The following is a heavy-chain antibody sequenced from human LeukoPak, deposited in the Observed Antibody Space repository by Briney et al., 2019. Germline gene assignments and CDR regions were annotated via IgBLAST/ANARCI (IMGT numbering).Heavy chain of an antibody. V-gene: IGHV3-9*01. CDR1: GFTFDDYA. J-gene: IGHJ4*02. CDR3: AKERGDY. Sequence: GRSLRLSCAASGFTFDDYAMHWVRQAPGKGLEWVSGISWNSGSIGYADSVKGRFTISRDNAKNSLYLQMNSLRAEDTALYYCAKERGDYWGQGTLVTVSS. CDR2: ISWNSGSI.